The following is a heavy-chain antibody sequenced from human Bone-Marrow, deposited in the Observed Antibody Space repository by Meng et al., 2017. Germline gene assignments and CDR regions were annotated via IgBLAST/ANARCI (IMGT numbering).Heavy chain of an antibody. CDR1: GYNFPDYW. CDR3: ARNEEISAAGKLFGDY. D-gene: IGHD6-13*01. V-gene: IGHV1-2*06. Sequence: ASVKVSCKTSGYNFPDYWLHWVRRTPGQGLEWRGRIDPKSGDTHYAQRFQGGVTMTGDTSISTAYMELNGLRSDDTAMTYCARNEEISAAGKLFGDYWGQGTLVTVSS. J-gene: IGHJ4*02. CDR2: IDPKSGDT.